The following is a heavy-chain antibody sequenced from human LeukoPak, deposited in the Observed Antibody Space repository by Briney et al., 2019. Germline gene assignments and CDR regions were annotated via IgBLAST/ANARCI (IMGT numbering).Heavy chain of an antibody. D-gene: IGHD3-10*01. Sequence: GGSLRLSCAASGFTFSSYSMNWVRQAPGKGLEWVSSISSSSSYIYYADSVKGRFTISRDNAKNSLYLQMNSLRAEDTAVYYCAYGSGTPNAFDIWGQGTMVTVSS. J-gene: IGHJ3*02. CDR3: AYGSGTPNAFDI. CDR2: ISSSSSYI. CDR1: GFTFSSYS. V-gene: IGHV3-21*01.